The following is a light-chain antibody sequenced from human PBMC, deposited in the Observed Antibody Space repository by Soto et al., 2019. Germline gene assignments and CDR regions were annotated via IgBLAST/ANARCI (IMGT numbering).Light chain of an antibody. CDR2: GNS. CDR1: SSNIGAGYD. J-gene: IGLJ2*01. CDR3: QSYDSSLSGYVV. Sequence: QSVLTQPPSVSGAPGQRVTISCTGSSSNIGAGYDVHWYQHLPGTAPKLLIYGNSNRPSGVPDRFSGSKSGTSASLAITGLQAEDEADYDCQSYDSSLSGYVVFGGGTKVTVL. V-gene: IGLV1-40*01.